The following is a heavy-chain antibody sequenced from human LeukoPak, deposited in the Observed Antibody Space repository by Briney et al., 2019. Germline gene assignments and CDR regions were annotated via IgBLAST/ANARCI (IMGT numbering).Heavy chain of an antibody. Sequence: ASVKVSCKASGYTFTSYGISWVRQAPGQGLEWMGWISAYNGNTNYAQKLQGRVTMTTDTSTSTAYMELRSLRSDDTAVYYCARAPMEYGYSGGAFDIWGQGTMVTVSS. CDR2: ISAYNGNT. D-gene: IGHD5-18*01. V-gene: IGHV1-18*01. CDR3: ARAPMEYGYSGGAFDI. CDR1: GYTFTSYG. J-gene: IGHJ3*02.